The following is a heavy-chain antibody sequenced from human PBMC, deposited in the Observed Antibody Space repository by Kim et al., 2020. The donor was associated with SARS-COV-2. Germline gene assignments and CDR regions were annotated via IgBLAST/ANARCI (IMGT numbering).Heavy chain of an antibody. D-gene: IGHD3-22*01. J-gene: IGHJ4*03. CDR1: GASISSGDYY. Sequence: SETLSLTCTVSGASISSGDYYWSWIRQPPGKGLEWIGYIYYSGSTDSNPSLKSRVAISVDTSKNQFALKLSSVTAADTAVYFCAGNRGNYDRSDSWGQGT. V-gene: IGHV4-30-4*01. CDR3: AGNRGNYDRSDS. CDR2: IYYSGST.